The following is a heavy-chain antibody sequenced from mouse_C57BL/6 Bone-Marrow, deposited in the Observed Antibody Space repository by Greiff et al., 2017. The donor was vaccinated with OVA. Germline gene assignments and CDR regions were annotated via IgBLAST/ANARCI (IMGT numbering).Heavy chain of an antibody. D-gene: IGHD1-1*01. J-gene: IGHJ3*01. CDR1: GYTFTSYG. Sequence: VKVVESGAELARPGASVKLSCKASGYTFTSYGISWVKQRTGQGLEWIGEIYPRSGNTYYNEKFKGKATLTADKSSSTAYMELRSLTSEDSAVYFCALLGAYWGQGTLVTVSA. CDR2: IYPRSGNT. CDR3: ALLGAY. V-gene: IGHV1-81*01.